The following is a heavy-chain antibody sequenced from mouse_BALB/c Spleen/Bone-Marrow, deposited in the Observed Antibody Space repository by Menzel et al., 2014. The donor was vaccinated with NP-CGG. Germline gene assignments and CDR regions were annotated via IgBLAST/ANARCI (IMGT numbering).Heavy chain of an antibody. J-gene: IGHJ3*01. CDR1: GFSFNSYG. D-gene: IGHD2-4*01. CDR2: ISGGGSYT. CDR3: ARHAYYDQTEVSFVY. V-gene: IGHV5-9-2*01. Sequence: EVKLVESGGGSVKSGGSLKLSCAASGFSFNSYGMSWVRQTPEKRLEWVATISGGGSYTFYPDSVKGRFTISRDNAKNNLYLQLSSLRPEDTALYYCARHAYYDQTEVSFVYWGQGTLVTVSA.